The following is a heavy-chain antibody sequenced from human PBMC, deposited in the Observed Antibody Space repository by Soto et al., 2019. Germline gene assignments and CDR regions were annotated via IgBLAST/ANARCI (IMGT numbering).Heavy chain of an antibody. CDR3: ARRPGYCSSSSCYLGFDP. CDR1: GGSITSSSYY. V-gene: IGHV4-39*01. CDR2: IYYSGST. J-gene: IGHJ5*02. Sequence: QLQLQESGPGLVKPSETLSLTCTVSGGSITSSSYYWGWIRQPPGKVLEWIGSIYYSGSTYYNPYRKSRVTISVETSKNQFSLKLSSVTAADTAVYDCARRPGYCSSSSCYLGFDPWGQRTLVTVSS. D-gene: IGHD2-2*01.